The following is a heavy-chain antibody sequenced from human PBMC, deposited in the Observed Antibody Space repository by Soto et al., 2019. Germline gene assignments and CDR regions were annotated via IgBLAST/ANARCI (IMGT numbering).Heavy chain of an antibody. CDR2: IYYSGST. J-gene: IGHJ4*02. CDR3: ARGHPYYFDY. Sequence: SETLSLTCTVSGGSISSGGYYWSWIRQHPGKGLEWIGYIYYSGSTYYNPSLKSRVTISVDTSKNQFSLKLSSVTAADTAVYYCARGHPYYFDYWGQGTLVTVPQ. V-gene: IGHV4-31*03. CDR1: GGSISSGGYY.